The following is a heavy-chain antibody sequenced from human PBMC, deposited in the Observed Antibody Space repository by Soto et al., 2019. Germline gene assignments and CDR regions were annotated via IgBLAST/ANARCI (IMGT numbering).Heavy chain of an antibody. D-gene: IGHD1-7*01. J-gene: IGHJ6*02. Sequence: GGSLRLSCAASGFTFSSYAMSWVRQAPGKGLEWVSAISGSGGSTYYADSVKGRFTISRDNSKNTLYLQMNSLRAEDTAVYYCAKRVTNYGNFPTYYYGMDVWGQGTTVTVSS. CDR1: GFTFSSYA. V-gene: IGHV3-23*01. CDR3: AKRVTNYGNFPTYYYGMDV. CDR2: ISGSGGST.